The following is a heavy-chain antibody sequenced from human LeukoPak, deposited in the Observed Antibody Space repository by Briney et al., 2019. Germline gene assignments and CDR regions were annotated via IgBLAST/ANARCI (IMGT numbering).Heavy chain of an antibody. CDR2: INTYNGNT. CDR1: NFTFTDYG. V-gene: IGHV1-18*01. J-gene: IGHJ4*02. Sequence: ASVKVSCKASNFTFTDYGISWVRQAPGQGLEWMGWINTYNGNTNYAPNFQDRVTMTTDTSPSTAYMEMRSLSSDDTAIYYCARMPHPTYYQKYYFDYWARGTLVTVSS. CDR3: ARMPHPTYYQKYYFDY. D-gene: IGHD3-10*01.